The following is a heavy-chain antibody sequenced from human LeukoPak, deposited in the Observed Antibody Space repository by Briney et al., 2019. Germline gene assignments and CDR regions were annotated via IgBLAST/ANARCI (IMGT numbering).Heavy chain of an antibody. CDR1: GFTFSSYW. CDR3: ARDNGAAAGDY. CDR2: INSDGSST. V-gene: IGHV3-74*01. Sequence: PGGSLRLSCAASGFTFSSYWMHWVRQAPGKGLVWVSRINSDGSSTSYPDSVKGRFTISRDNAKNTLYLQMNSLRAEDTAVYYCARDNGAAAGDYWGQGTLATVSS. J-gene: IGHJ4*02. D-gene: IGHD6-13*01.